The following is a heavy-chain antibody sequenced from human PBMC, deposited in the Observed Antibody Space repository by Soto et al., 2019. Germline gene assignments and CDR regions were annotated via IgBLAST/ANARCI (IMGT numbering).Heavy chain of an antibody. D-gene: IGHD3-22*01. V-gene: IGHV4-34*01. CDR3: ARGKKLTYYYDSSGYPGFDY. Sequence: SETQSLTCAVYGGSFSGYYWSWIRQPPGKGLEWIGEINHSGSTNYNPSLKSRVTISVDTSKNQFSLKLSSVTAADTAVYYCARGKKLTYYYDSSGYPGFDYWGQGTLVTVSS. CDR1: GGSFSGYY. J-gene: IGHJ4*02. CDR2: INHSGST.